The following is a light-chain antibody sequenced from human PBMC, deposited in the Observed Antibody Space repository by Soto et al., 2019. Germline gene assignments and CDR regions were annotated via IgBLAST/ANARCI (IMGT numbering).Light chain of an antibody. Sequence: DIQMTQSPSSLSASVGDRVAITCRASQTSANYINWYQQKSGSAPRLLIYAASGLQSGVPSRFSGSGSGTHFVLTISNFQPEDAATYFCQQTYTNPQTFGQGTKVDIK. CDR2: AAS. CDR3: QQTYTNPQT. J-gene: IGKJ1*01. CDR1: QTSANY. V-gene: IGKV1-39*01.